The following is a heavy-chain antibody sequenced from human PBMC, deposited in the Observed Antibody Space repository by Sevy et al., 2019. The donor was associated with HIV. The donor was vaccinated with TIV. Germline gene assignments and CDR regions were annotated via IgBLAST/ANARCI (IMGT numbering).Heavy chain of an antibody. CDR2: ISYDGSNK. J-gene: IGHJ4*02. CDR1: GFTFSSYA. CDR3: ARSPPPAVVTPGFDY. D-gene: IGHD2-21*02. Sequence: GGSLRLSCAASGFTFSSYAMHWVRQAPGKGLEWVAVISYDGSNKYYEDSVKGRLTISRDNSKNTLYLQMNSLRAQDTAVYYCARSPPPAVVTPGFDYWGQGTLVTVSS. V-gene: IGHV3-30-3*01.